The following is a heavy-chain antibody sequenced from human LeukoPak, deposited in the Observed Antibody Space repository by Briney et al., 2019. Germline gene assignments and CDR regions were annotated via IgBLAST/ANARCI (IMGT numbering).Heavy chain of an antibody. J-gene: IGHJ4*02. V-gene: IGHV3-23*01. CDR2: ISDRGDET. CDR1: GLTFSSYA. D-gene: IGHD6-13*01. Sequence: GGSLRLSCAASGLTFSSYAMSWVRQTPGKGLEWVSSISDRGDETYYADSVRGRFTISRDNSKNTLYLQMKSLGGDDTALYYCAKCWRVVSGNWYLSFDSWGQGTLVTVSS. CDR3: AKCWRVVSGNWYLSFDS.